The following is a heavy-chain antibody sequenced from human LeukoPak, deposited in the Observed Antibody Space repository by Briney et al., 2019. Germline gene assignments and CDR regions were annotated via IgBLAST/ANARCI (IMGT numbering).Heavy chain of an antibody. CDR2: IKQDGSEK. CDR3: ARAYYDSSGYSPFDY. CDR1: GFTFSSYW. J-gene: IGHJ4*02. D-gene: IGHD3-22*01. Sequence: GGSLRLSCAASGFTFSSYWMSWVRQAPGKGLEWVANIKQDGSEKYYVDSVKGRFTISRDNAKNSLYLQMNSLRAEDTAVYYCARAYYDSSGYSPFDYWGQGTLVTVSS. V-gene: IGHV3-7*01.